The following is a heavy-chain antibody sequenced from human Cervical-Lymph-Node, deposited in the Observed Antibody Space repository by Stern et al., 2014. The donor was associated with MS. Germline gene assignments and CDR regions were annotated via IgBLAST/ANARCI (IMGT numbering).Heavy chain of an antibody. V-gene: IGHV3-30*03. Sequence: VQLVESGGGVVQPGRSLRLSCEASGFTFSGYGIHWVRQPPGQGLEWVAGISYDGSLKYFAESVKGRFNISRDNFKNPAYLELNSLRPDDTALYFCARTSKAFPIDYWGQGTLFTVST. CDR1: GFTFSGYG. J-gene: IGHJ4*02. CDR3: ARTSKAFPIDY. D-gene: IGHD2/OR15-2a*01. CDR2: ISYDGSLK.